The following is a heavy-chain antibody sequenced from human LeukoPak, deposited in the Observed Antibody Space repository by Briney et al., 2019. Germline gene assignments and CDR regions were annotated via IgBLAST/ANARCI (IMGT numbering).Heavy chain of an antibody. D-gene: IGHD3-9*01. Sequence: ASVKVSCKASGYTFTSYYMHWVRQAPGQGLEWMGIINPSGGSTSYAQKFQGRVTMTRDTSTSTVYMELSSLRSEDTAVYYCAREKYDTLTGYSPLLGNWFDPWGQGTLVTVSS. CDR2: INPSGGST. V-gene: IGHV1-46*01. CDR1: GYTFTSYY. J-gene: IGHJ5*02. CDR3: AREKYDTLTGYSPLLGNWFDP.